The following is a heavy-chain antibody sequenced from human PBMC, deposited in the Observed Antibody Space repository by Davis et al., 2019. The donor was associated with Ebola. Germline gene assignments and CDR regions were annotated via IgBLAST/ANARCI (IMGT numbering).Heavy chain of an antibody. V-gene: IGHV3-23*01. D-gene: IGHD6-19*01. CDR2: LGLSADT. CDR3: AKGGSGWPSDYSYGMGV. Sequence: PGGSLRLSCAASGFIFSSYVMSWVRQAPGKGLEWVSTLGLSADTYYADSVKGRFTISRDNSKNTLYLQMNSLRVEDTAVYYCAKGGSGWPSDYSYGMGVWGKGTTVTVSS. J-gene: IGHJ6*04. CDR1: GFIFSSYV.